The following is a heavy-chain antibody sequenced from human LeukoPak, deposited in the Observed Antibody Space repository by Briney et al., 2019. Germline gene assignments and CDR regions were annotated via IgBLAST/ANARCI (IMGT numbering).Heavy chain of an antibody. CDR1: GGSISSSNYY. D-gene: IGHD3-9*01. CDR3: ARLKGLRYFDWFPNWFDP. CDR2: IYYSGST. J-gene: IGHJ5*02. V-gene: IGHV4-39*07. Sequence: SETLSLTCSVSGGSISSSNYYWGWIRQPPGKGLEWIGSIYYSGSTNYNPSLKSRVTISVDTSKNQFSLKLSSVTAADTAVYYCARLKGLRYFDWFPNWFDPWGQGTLVTVSS.